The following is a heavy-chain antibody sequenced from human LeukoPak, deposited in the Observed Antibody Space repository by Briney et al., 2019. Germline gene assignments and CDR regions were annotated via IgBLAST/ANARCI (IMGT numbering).Heavy chain of an antibody. CDR3: ARVHSSSWPSFDQ. J-gene: IGHJ4*02. D-gene: IGHD6-13*01. Sequence: GGSLRLSCAASGFTFSSYWMHWVRQPPGKGLVWVSRINGDGSTTSYADSVKGRFTISRDNAKNTLYLQMNSLRAEDTAIYYCARVHSSSWPSFDQWGQGTLVTVSS. V-gene: IGHV3-74*01. CDR2: INGDGSTT. CDR1: GFTFSSYW.